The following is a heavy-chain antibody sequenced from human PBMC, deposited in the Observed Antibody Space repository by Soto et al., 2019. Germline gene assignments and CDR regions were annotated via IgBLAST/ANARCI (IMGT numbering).Heavy chain of an antibody. CDR3: AKGGRYCSGGSCYRGYYYYMDV. D-gene: IGHD2-15*01. CDR2: ISWNSGSI. V-gene: IGHV3-9*01. CDR1: GFTFDDYA. J-gene: IGHJ6*03. Sequence: EVQLVESGGGLVQPGRSLRLSCAASGFTFDDYAMHWVRQAPGKGLEWVSGISWNSGSIGYADSVKVRFTISRDNAKNSLYLQMNSLRAEDTALYYCAKGGRYCSGGSCYRGYYYYMDVWGKGTTVTVSS.